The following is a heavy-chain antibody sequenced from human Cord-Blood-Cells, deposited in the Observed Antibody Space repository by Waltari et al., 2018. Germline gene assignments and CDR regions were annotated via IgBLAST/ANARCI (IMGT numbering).Heavy chain of an antibody. J-gene: IGHJ4*02. Sequence: QVQLVQSGAEVKKPGSSVKVSCKASGGAFRSYAISWVRQAPGQGLEWMGRIIPILGIANHAKKVQGRVTITADKSTSTAYRERSSLRSEDTAVYYCARVREWLFDYWGQGTLVTVSA. D-gene: IGHD5-12*01. CDR3: ARVREWLFDY. V-gene: IGHV1-69*09. CDR2: IIPILGIA. CDR1: GGAFRSYA.